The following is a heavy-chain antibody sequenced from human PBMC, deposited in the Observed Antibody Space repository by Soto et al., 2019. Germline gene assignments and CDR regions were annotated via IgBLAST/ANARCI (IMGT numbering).Heavy chain of an antibody. V-gene: IGHV2-26*01. CDR2: IFSDAER. CDR1: GFSLTTGRMG. D-gene: IGHD2-2*01. CDR3: VRMNADSYQFYYAMDV. Sequence: QVTLKESGPVLVKPTETLTLTCTVSGFSLTTGRMGVSWIRQPPGNALEWLAHIFSDAERSYSTSMQSRLTISKDTSGSQVVLSMTNVDPVDTGTYYCVRMNADSYQFYYAMDVWGHGTTVTVSS. J-gene: IGHJ6*02.